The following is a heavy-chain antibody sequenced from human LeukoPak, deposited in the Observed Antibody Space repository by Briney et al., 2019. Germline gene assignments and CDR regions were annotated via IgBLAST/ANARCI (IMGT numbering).Heavy chain of an antibody. Sequence: ASVKVSCKASGYTFTSYYMHWVRQAPGQGLEWMGIINPSGGGTSYAQKFQGRVTMTRDTSTSTVYMELSSLRSEDTAVYYCARALLEMATITDWFDPWGQGTLVTVSS. CDR1: GYTFTSYY. V-gene: IGHV1-46*01. CDR2: INPSGGGT. CDR3: ARALLEMATITDWFDP. J-gene: IGHJ5*02. D-gene: IGHD5-24*01.